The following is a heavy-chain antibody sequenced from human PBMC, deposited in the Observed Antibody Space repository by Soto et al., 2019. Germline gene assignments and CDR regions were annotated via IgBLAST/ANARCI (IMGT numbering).Heavy chain of an antibody. V-gene: IGHV4-61*01. Sequence: QVQLQESGPGLVKPSETLSLTCTVSGGSVSSGSYYWSWIRQPPGKGLEWIGYIYYSGSTNYNPSLKSRVTISVDTSKNQFSLKLSSVTAADTAVYYCARGGEYNYDSSTALDYWGQGTLVTVSS. CDR1: GGSVSSGSYY. J-gene: IGHJ4*02. CDR3: ARGGEYNYDSSTALDY. CDR2: IYYSGST. D-gene: IGHD3-22*01.